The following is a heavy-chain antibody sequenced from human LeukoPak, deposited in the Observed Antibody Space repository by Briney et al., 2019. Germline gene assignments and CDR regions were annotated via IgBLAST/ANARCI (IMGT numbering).Heavy chain of an antibody. D-gene: IGHD6-19*01. J-gene: IGHJ4*02. CDR2: IIPIFGTA. V-gene: IGHV1-69*06. Sequence: SVKVSCKASGGTFSSYAISWVRQAPGQGLEWMGGIIPIFGTANYAQKFQGRVTITADKSTSTAYMELSRLRSDDTAVYYCARAGRVAGFDYWGQGTLVTVSS. CDR3: ARAGRVAGFDY. CDR1: GGTFSSYA.